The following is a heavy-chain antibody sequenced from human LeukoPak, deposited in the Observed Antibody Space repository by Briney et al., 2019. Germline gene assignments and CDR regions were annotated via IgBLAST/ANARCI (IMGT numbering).Heavy chain of an antibody. Sequence: ASVKVSCKTFNYTFTAYGINWVRQAPGQGLEWMGWISAYNGNTNYAQKLQGRVTMTTDTSTSTAYMELRSLGSDDTAVYYCARDTKWELWFGEPNPCCYYMDVWGKGTTVTVSS. J-gene: IGHJ6*03. CDR3: ARDTKWELWFGEPNPCCYYMDV. V-gene: IGHV1-18*01. CDR2: ISAYNGNT. CDR1: NYTFTAYG. D-gene: IGHD3-10*01.